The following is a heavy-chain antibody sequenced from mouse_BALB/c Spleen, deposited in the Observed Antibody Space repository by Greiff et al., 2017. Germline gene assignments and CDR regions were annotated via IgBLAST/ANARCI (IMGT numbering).Heavy chain of an antibody. CDR3: VRPFGSSYAMDY. D-gene: IGHD1-1*01. J-gene: IGHJ4*01. CDR1: GFTFNTYA. V-gene: IGHV10-1*02. CDR2: IRSKSNNYAT. Sequence: VQLKESGGGLVQPKGSLKLSCAASGFTFNTYAMNWVRQAPGKGLEWVARIRSKSNNYATYYADSVKDRFTISRDDSQSMLYLQMNNLKTEDTAMYYCVRPFGSSYAMDYWGQGTSVTVSS.